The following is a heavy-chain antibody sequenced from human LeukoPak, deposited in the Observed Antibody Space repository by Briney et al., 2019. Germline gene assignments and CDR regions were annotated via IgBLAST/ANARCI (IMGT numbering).Heavy chain of an antibody. V-gene: IGHV4-28*03. Sequence: SETLSLTCAVSGYSISSSNWWGWIRQHPGKGLEWIGYIYYSGSTYYNPSLKSRVTISVDTSKNQFSLKLSSVTAADTAVHYCAREGYDILTGYYSYYFDYWGQGTLVTVSS. D-gene: IGHD3-9*01. CDR2: IYYSGST. CDR3: AREGYDILTGYYSYYFDY. J-gene: IGHJ4*02. CDR1: GYSISSSNW.